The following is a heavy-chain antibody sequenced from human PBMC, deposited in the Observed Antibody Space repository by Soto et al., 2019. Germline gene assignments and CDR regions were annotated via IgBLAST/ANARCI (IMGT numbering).Heavy chain of an antibody. CDR2: ISYDGSNK. J-gene: IGHJ3*02. Sequence: LRLSCAASGFTFSSYAMHWVRQAPGKGLEWVAVISYDGSNKYYADSVKGRFTISRDNSKNTLYLQMNSLRAEDTAVYYCARETVRGARFAFDIWGQGKMVTVSS. CDR3: ARETVRGARFAFDI. CDR1: GFTFSSYA. D-gene: IGHD3-10*01. V-gene: IGHV3-30-3*01.